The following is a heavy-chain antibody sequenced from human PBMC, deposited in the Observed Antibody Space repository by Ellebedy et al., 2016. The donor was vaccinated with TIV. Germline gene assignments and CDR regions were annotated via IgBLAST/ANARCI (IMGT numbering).Heavy chain of an antibody. CDR1: GFTFSSYW. Sequence: GESLKISCAASGFTFSSYWMSWVRLAPGKGLEWVANIKQDGSEKYYVDSVKGRFTISRDNSRSTLYLQMNSLRAEDSAVYYCATDMVFGNGKWEIDVWGQGTTVTVSS. D-gene: IGHD1-26*01. CDR2: IKQDGSEK. J-gene: IGHJ6*02. CDR3: ATDMVFGNGKWEIDV. V-gene: IGHV3-7*03.